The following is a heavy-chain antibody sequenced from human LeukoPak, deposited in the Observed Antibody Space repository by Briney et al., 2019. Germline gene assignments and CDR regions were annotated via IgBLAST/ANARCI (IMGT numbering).Heavy chain of an antibody. Sequence: PGRALRVSCAAPGFIFSNAAMHSGCQTLGKGVDWAALISNDGSSRYYAVSVKGRFTLSRDNSKNTLYLQMNSLRAEDTALYYCARYAWSLGPAPGTPLFDYWGQGALVTVSS. CDR1: GFIFSNAA. CDR3: ARYAWSLGPAPGTPLFDY. J-gene: IGHJ4*02. V-gene: IGHV3-30-3*01. CDR2: ISNDGSSR. D-gene: IGHD6-13*01.